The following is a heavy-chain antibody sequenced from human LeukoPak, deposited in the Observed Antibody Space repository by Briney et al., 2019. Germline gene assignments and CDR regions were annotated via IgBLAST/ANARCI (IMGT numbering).Heavy chain of an antibody. CDR2: IYSGDST. V-gene: IGHV3-53*01. Sequence: GGSLRLSRAASGFIVSFTYMSWVRQAPGKGLEWVLIIYSGDSTYYADSVKGRFTISRDNSRNTVYLQMNSLRAEDTAVYYCAKNRVGASGLAEYFEHWGQGTLVAVSS. CDR3: AKNRVGASGLAEYFEH. D-gene: IGHD1-26*01. J-gene: IGHJ1*01. CDR1: GFIVSFTY.